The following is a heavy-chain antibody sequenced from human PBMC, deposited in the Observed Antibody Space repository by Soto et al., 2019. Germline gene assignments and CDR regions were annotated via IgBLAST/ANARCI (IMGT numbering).Heavy chain of an antibody. CDR3: ATYGSGSYKPTTFDY. CDR1: GGSISSGGYY. D-gene: IGHD3-10*01. J-gene: IGHJ4*02. V-gene: IGHV4-31*03. CDR2: IYYSGST. Sequence: QVQLQESGPGLVKPSQTLSLTCTVSGGSISSGGYYWSWIRQHPGKGLEWIGYIYYSGSTYYNPSRKSRVTISVDTSKNQSSLKLRSVTAADTAVYYCATYGSGSYKPTTFDYWGQGTLVTVSS.